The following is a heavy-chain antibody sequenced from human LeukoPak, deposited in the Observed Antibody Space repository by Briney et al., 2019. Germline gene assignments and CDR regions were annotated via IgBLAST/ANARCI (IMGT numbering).Heavy chain of an antibody. CDR2: IYYSGST. Sequence: SETLSLTCTVSGGSISSYYWSWIRQPPGKGLEWIGYIYYSGSTNYNPSLKSRATISVDTSKNQFSLKLSSVTAADTAVYYCARGDEVLQDPDYYYYGMDVWGKGTTVTVSS. V-gene: IGHV4-59*01. D-gene: IGHD3-16*01. CDR1: GGSISSYY. J-gene: IGHJ6*04. CDR3: ARGDEVLQDPDYYYYGMDV.